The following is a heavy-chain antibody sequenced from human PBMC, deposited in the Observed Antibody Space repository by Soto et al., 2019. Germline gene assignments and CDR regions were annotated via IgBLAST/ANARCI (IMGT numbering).Heavy chain of an antibody. D-gene: IGHD2-2*01. CDR3: AKLGPRVVPAAIAPMDV. CDR1: GFTFSNAW. J-gene: IGHJ6*02. CDR2: IKSKTDGGTT. Sequence: PGGSLRLSCAASGFTFSNAWINWVRQAPGKGLEWVGRIKSKTDGGTTDFAAPVKGRFAISRDDSKNIAYMQMNSLRAEDTAVYYCAKLGPRVVPAAIAPMDVWGQGTMVTVSS. V-gene: IGHV3-15*07.